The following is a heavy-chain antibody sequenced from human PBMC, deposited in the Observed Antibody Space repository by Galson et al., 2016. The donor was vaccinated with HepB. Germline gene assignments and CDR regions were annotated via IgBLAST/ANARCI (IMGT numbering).Heavy chain of an antibody. CDR2: IWHDGSNK. CDR3: AGSPGTGYFNV. CDR1: GFTFSNYG. J-gene: IGHJ2*01. D-gene: IGHD6-13*01. V-gene: IGHV3-33*01. Sequence: SLRLSCAASGFTFSNYGMHWVRQAPGKGLEWVTVIWHDGSNKYYADSVKGRFTISRDNSKNTLYLQMSSLRAEDTAVYYCAGSPGTGYFNVWGRGTLVTVSS.